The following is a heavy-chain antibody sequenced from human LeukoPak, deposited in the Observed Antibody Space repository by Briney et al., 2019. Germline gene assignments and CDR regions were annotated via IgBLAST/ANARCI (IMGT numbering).Heavy chain of an antibody. V-gene: IGHV1-2*02. CDR1: GYTFTGYY. Sequence: ASVKVSCKASGYTFTGYYMHWVRQAPGQGLEWMGWINPNSGGTNYAQKFQGRVTMTRDTSISTAYMELSRLRSDDTAVYYCVRGGGYSGYDFFDYWGQGTLVTVSS. CDR2: INPNSGGT. CDR3: VRGGGYSGYDFFDY. J-gene: IGHJ4*02. D-gene: IGHD5-12*01.